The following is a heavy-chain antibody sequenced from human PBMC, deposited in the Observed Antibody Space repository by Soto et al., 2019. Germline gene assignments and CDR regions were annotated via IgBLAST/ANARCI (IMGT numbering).Heavy chain of an antibody. Sequence: QVPLVQSGAEVKKPGASVKVSCKASGYTFTSYDINWVRQATGQGLEWMGWMNPNSGNTGYAQKFQGRVTMTRNTSISTAYMELSSLRSEDTAVYYWARGLYCSGGSCYPNDAFDIWGQGTMVTVSS. CDR2: MNPNSGNT. V-gene: IGHV1-8*01. CDR3: ARGLYCSGGSCYPNDAFDI. D-gene: IGHD2-15*01. J-gene: IGHJ3*02. CDR1: GYTFTSYD.